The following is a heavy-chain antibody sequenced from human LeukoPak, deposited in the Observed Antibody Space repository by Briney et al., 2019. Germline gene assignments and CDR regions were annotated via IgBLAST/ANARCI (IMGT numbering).Heavy chain of an antibody. Sequence: ASVKVSCKASGYTFTDYYIHWVRRAPGQGPEWLGRINPNSGVADSPQKFQGRVTMTRDTSITTAYMELSRLTSDDTAVYYCARVAYGNNATPFDHWGQGTLVIVSS. CDR2: INPNSGVA. CDR3: ARVAYGNNATPFDH. V-gene: IGHV1-2*06. D-gene: IGHD4-11*01. J-gene: IGHJ4*02. CDR1: GYTFTDYY.